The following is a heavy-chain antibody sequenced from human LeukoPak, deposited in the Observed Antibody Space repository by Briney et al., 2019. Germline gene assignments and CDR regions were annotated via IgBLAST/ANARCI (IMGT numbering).Heavy chain of an antibody. J-gene: IGHJ4*02. CDR3: ARPFKDTTVTSGFDY. CDR2: IYHSGTA. D-gene: IGHD4-17*01. Sequence: PSETLSLTCAVSGYSISSGYYWGWLRQPPGKGLEWIGSIYHSGTAYYNPSLKSRVTISVDTPKNQFSLNLRSVSAGDSAVYYCARPFKDTTVTSGFDYWGQGPRVTVS. V-gene: IGHV4-38-2*01. CDR1: GYSISSGYY.